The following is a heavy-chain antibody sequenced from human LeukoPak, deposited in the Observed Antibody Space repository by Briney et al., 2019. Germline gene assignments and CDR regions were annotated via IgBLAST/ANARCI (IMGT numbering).Heavy chain of an antibody. Sequence: SETLSLTCAVYGGSFSGYYWSWIRQPPGKGLEWIGEINHSGSTNYNPSLKSRVTISVDTSKNQFSLKLSSVTAADTAVYYCARGRRGVVVPAARKNWFDPWAREPWSPSPQ. J-gene: IGHJ5*02. V-gene: IGHV4-34*01. CDR3: ARGRRGVVVPAARKNWFDP. CDR2: INHSGST. CDR1: GGSFSGYY. D-gene: IGHD2-2*01.